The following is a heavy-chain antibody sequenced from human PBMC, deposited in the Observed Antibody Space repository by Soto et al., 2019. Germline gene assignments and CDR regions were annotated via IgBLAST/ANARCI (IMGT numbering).Heavy chain of an antibody. CDR1: GYTFTRYG. CDR2: VSAYNGNT. CDR3: ARGEDVLLFDY. V-gene: IGHV1-18*01. Sequence: ASVKVSCKASGYTFTRYGISWVRQAPGQGLEWMGWVSAYNGNTIYAQKLQGRVTMTTDTSTSTAYMELRSLRSDDTAVYYCARGEDVLLFDYWGQGTLVTVSS. D-gene: IGHD3-10*01. J-gene: IGHJ4*02.